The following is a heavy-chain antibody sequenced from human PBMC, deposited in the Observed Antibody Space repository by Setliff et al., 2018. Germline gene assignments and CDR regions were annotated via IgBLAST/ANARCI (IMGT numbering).Heavy chain of an antibody. CDR3: ARQVVGARIDYYYMDV. CDR1: GGSISSSSYY. V-gene: IGHV4-39*01. J-gene: IGHJ6*03. D-gene: IGHD1-26*01. Sequence: SETLSLTCTVSGGSISSSSYYWGWIRQPPGKGLEWIGSIYYSGSTYYNPSLKSRVTISVDTSKNQFSLKLSSVTAADTAVYYCARQVVGARIDYYYMDVWGKGTTGTSP. CDR2: IYYSGST.